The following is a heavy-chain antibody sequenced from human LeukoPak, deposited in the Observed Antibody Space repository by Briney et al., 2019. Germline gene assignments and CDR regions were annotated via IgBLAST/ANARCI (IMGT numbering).Heavy chain of an antibody. D-gene: IGHD4-17*01. CDR3: ARDRLHYGEYEKTLDY. CDR1: GFTFSSYS. CDR2: ITYSSSTI. V-gene: IGHV3-48*01. J-gene: IGHJ4*02. Sequence: SGGSLRLSCAASGFTFSSYSMTWVRQAPGKGLEWVSYITYSSSTIYYADSVKGRFTISRDNAKNSLYLQMNTLSVDDTAVYYCARDRLHYGEYEKTLDYWGQGTLVTVSS.